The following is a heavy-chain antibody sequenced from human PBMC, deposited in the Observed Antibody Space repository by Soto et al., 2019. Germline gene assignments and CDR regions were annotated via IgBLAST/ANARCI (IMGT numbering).Heavy chain of an antibody. CDR2: ISGSGGST. V-gene: IGHV3-23*01. CDR3: AKSYDFWSGYSDY. Sequence: EVQLLESGGGLVQPRGSLRLSCAASGFTFSSYAMSWVRQAPGKGLEWVSAISGSGGSTYYADSVKGRFTISRDNPKNTLYLQMNSLRAEDTAVYYCAKSYDFWSGYSDYWGQGTMVTVSS. D-gene: IGHD3-3*01. CDR1: GFTFSSYA. J-gene: IGHJ4*02.